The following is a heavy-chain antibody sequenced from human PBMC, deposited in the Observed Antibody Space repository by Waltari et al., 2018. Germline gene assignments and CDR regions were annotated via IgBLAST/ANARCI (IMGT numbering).Heavy chain of an antibody. Sequence: QVQLVQSGAAVKKHGASVKGSCQASGNTFTGYSRHGVRQAPGQGLEWMGWINPNSGGTNYAQKFQGRVTMTRDTSISTAYMELSRLRSDDTAVYYCARGGGSYTWGYFDLWGRGTLVTVSS. J-gene: IGHJ2*01. V-gene: IGHV1-2*02. D-gene: IGHD1-26*01. CDR2: INPNSGGT. CDR3: ARGGGSYTWGYFDL. CDR1: GNTFTGYS.